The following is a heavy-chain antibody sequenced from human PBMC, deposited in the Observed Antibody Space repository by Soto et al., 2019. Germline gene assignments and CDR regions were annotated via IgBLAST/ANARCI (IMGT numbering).Heavy chain of an antibody. CDR2: ISGSDGKT. V-gene: IGHV3-23*01. J-gene: IGHJ4*02. CDR1: GFSFGSYA. D-gene: IGHD3-3*01. CDR3: ARWSYLDY. Sequence: PGGPVRLSYAASGFSFGSYALSWVRQAPGKGLEWVSTISGSDGKTFYADSVKGRFSISRDTSQSTLYLQMNSLRADDTAIYYCARWSYLDYWGQGTRVTVSS.